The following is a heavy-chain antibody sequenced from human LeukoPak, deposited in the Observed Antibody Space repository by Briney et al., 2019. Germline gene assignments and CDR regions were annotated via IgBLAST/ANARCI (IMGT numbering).Heavy chain of an antibody. V-gene: IGHV4-59*11. CDR1: GGSISSHY. CDR3: ARDLLGDYYYYYMDV. D-gene: IGHD3-16*01. Sequence: PSETLSLTCTVSGGSISSHYWSWIRQPPGKGLEWIGYIYYSGSTNYNPSLKIRVTISVDTSKNQFSLKLSSVTAADTAVYYCARDLLGDYYYYYMDVWGKGTTVTVSS. J-gene: IGHJ6*03. CDR2: IYYSGST.